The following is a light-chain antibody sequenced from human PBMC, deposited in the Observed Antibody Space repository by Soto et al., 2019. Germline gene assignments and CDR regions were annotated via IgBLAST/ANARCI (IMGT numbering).Light chain of an antibody. V-gene: IGKV1-5*01. CDR1: QSISSW. Sequence: DIQMTQSPSTLSASVGDRVTITCRASQSISSWLAWYQQKPGKAPKLLIYDASSLESGVPSRFSGSGSGTEFTLTISSLXXDXFAXYYCQQYNSYSRTFGQGTKLEIK. CDR3: QQYNSYSRT. CDR2: DAS. J-gene: IGKJ2*01.